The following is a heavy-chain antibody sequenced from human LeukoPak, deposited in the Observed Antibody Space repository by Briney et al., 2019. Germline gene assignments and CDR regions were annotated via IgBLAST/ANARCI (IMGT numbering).Heavy chain of an antibody. D-gene: IGHD6-13*01. CDR2: IIPIFGTA. Sequence: GASVKVSCKASGGTFSSYAISWVRQAPGQGLEWMGGIIPIFGTANYAQKFQGRVTITADKSTSTAYMELSSLRSEDTAVYYCARDKDGSSWYVGAFDIWGQGTMVTVSS. CDR1: GGTFSSYA. J-gene: IGHJ3*02. V-gene: IGHV1-69*06. CDR3: ARDKDGSSWYVGAFDI.